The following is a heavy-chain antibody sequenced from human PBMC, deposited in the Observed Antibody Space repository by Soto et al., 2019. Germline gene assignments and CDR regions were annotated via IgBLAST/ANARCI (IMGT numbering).Heavy chain of an antibody. Sequence: QVQLVQSGAEVKKPGASVKVSCKASGYTFTGYYKHWVRQAPGQGLEWMGWINPNSGGTNYAQKFQGRVTMTRDTSISTAYMELSRLRSDDTAVYYCARDPVVVMVAATPHFWFDPWGQGTLVTVSS. D-gene: IGHD2-15*01. J-gene: IGHJ5*02. CDR3: ARDPVVVMVAATPHFWFDP. V-gene: IGHV1-2*02. CDR1: GYTFTGYY. CDR2: INPNSGGT.